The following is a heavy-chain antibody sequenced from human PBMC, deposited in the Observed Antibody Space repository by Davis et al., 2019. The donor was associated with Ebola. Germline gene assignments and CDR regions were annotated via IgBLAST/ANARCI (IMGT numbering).Heavy chain of an antibody. CDR1: GFTFSSYG. CDR2: ISYDGSNK. CDR3: AKDPGGHTSESDY. J-gene: IGHJ4*01. V-gene: IGHV3-30*19. D-gene: IGHD1-26*01. Sequence: GESLKISCAASGFTFSSYGMHWVRQAPGKGLEWVAVISYDGSNKYYADSLMGRFTISRDNSRNTLYLQMNSLRPEDTAMYYCAKDPGGHTSESDYWGQELWSSSPQ.